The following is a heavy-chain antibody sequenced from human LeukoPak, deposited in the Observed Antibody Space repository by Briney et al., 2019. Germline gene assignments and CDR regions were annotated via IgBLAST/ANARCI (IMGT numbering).Heavy chain of an antibody. Sequence: PGGSLRLSCAASGFTFSAYWMHWVRQAPGKGLVWVSRIKSDGSSTSYADSVKGRFTISRDNAKNTLYPQMNSLRADDTAVYYCARDLNLLQSYCFDYWGQGTLVTVSS. J-gene: IGHJ4*02. CDR2: IKSDGSST. CDR3: ARDLNLLQSYCFDY. D-gene: IGHD2-15*01. V-gene: IGHV3-74*01. CDR1: GFTFSAYW.